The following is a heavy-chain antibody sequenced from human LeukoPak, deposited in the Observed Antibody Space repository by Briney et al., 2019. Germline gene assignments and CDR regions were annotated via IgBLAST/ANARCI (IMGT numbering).Heavy chain of an antibody. CDR3: ARVGGDYYGMDV. CDR1: GGSFSGYY. J-gene: IGHJ6*02. D-gene: IGHD2-21*01. V-gene: IGHV4-34*01. Sequence: SETLSLTCAVYGGSFSGYYWSWIRQPPGKGLEWIGEINHSGSTNYNPSLKSRVTISVDTSKNQFSLKLSSVTAADTAVYYCARVGGDYYGMDVWGQGTTVTVSS. CDR2: INHSGST.